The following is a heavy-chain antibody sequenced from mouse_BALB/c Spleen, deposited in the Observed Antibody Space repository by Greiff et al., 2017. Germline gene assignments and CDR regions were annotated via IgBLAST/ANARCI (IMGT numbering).Heavy chain of an antibody. V-gene: IGHV1-80*01. D-gene: IGHD3-1*01. CDR1: GYAFSSYW. CDR3: VRSIGSSGYYFDY. Sequence: VQLQQSGAELVRPGSSVKISCKASGYAFSSYWMNWVKQRPGQGLEWIGQIYPGDGDTNYNGKFKGKATLTADKSSSTAYMQLSSLTSEDSAVYFCVRSIGSSGYYFDYWGQGTTLTVSS. CDR2: IYPGDGDT. J-gene: IGHJ2*01.